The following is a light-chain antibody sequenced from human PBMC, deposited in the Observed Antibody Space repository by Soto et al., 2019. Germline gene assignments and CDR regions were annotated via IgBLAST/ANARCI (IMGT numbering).Light chain of an antibody. CDR2: DAS. J-gene: IGKJ3*01. CDR1: QDISNY. CDR3: QQYDNLLLLT. Sequence: DIQMTQSPSSLSASVGDRVTITCQASQDISNYLSWYQQKPGKAPKLLIYDASNLETGVPSRFSGRGSGTDFTFTISSLQPEDIATYYCQQYDNLLLLTFGPGTKVEIK. V-gene: IGKV1-33*01.